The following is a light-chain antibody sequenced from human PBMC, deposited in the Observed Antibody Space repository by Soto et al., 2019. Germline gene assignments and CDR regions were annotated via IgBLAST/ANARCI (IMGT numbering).Light chain of an antibody. CDR2: DAF. J-gene: IGKJ1*01. CDR3: QQYNSYPWT. Sequence: DIQMTQSPSTLSASVGDRVTITCRASQSINRRLAWYQQKPGKAPNLLIYDAFTLESGFTARFSGGDSGPEFTLTISSLQPDDLTTYYCQQYNSYPWTFGQGTKVEIK. CDR1: QSINRR. V-gene: IGKV1-5*01.